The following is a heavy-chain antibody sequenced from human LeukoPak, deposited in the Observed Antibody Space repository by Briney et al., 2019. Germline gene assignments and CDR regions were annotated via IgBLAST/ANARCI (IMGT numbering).Heavy chain of an antibody. CDR2: TKQDGGEK. D-gene: IGHD3-3*01. J-gene: IGHJ6*02. Sequence: PGGSLRLSCAASGFTFSTYWMSWVRQAPGKGLEWVANTKQDGGEKYYADSVKGRFTISRDNAKNSLYLQMNSLRVEDTAVYYCARASYDFWSGYYPYYYYGMDVWGQGTTVTVSS. CDR1: GFTFSTYW. CDR3: ARASYDFWSGYYPYYYYGMDV. V-gene: IGHV3-7*01.